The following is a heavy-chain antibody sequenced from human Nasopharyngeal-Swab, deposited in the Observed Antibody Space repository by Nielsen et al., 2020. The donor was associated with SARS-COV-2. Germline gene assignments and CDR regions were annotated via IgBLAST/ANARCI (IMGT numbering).Heavy chain of an antibody. CDR3: VKDRVLRYFDWSRGPFDC. J-gene: IGHJ4*02. CDR2: INSDGLST. CDR1: GFTFSNYW. D-gene: IGHD3-9*01. V-gene: IGHV3-74*01. Sequence: GGSLRLSCAASGFTFSNYWMHWVRQAPGKGLVWVSQINSDGLSTSYADSVKGRFTISRDNAKNMLYLQMNSLRVEDTAVYYCVKDRVLRYFDWSRGPFDCWGQGTLVTVSS.